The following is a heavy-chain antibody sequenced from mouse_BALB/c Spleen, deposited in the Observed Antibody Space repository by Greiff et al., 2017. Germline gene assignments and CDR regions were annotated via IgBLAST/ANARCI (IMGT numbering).Heavy chain of an antibody. CDR1: GYAFTNYL. CDR2: INPGSGGT. J-gene: IGHJ3*01. D-gene: IGHD2-4*01. Sequence: QVQLKESGAELVRPGTSVKVSCKASGYAFTNYLIEWVKQRPGQGLEWIGVINPGSGGTNYNEKFKGKATLTADKSSSTAYMQLSSLTSDDSAVYFCARSGMITFWGQGTLVTVSA. CDR3: ARSGMITF. V-gene: IGHV1-54*01.